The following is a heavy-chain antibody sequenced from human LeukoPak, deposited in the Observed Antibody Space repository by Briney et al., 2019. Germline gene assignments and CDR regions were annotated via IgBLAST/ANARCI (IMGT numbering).Heavy chain of an antibody. D-gene: IGHD3-10*01. CDR3: ARVITMVRGGISVYYYYYMDV. CDR1: GFTFSSYS. Sequence: GGSLRLSCAASGFTFSSYSMNWVRQAPGKGLEWVSCISSSSSYIYYADSVKGRFTISRDSAKNSLYLQMNSLRAEDTALYHCARVITMVRGGISVYYYYYMDVWGKGTTVTISS. CDR2: ISSSSSYI. J-gene: IGHJ6*03. V-gene: IGHV3-21*04.